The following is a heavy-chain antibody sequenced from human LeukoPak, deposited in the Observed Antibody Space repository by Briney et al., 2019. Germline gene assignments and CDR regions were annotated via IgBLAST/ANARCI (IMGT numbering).Heavy chain of an antibody. CDR1: GGSISSYY. D-gene: IGHD3-10*01. CDR2: IYYSGST. CDR3: ARGDYYGSGSYYNHHDAFDI. J-gene: IGHJ3*02. Sequence: SETLSLTCTVSGGSISSYYWSWIRQPPGKGLEWIGYIYYSGSTNYNPSLKSRVTISVDTSKNQFSLKLSSVTAADTAVYYCARGDYYGSGSYYNHHDAFDIWGQGTVVTVSS. V-gene: IGHV4-59*01.